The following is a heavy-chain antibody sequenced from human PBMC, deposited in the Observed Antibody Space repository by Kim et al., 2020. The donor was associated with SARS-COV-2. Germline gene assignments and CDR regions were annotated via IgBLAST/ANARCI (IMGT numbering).Heavy chain of an antibody. V-gene: IGHV5-51*01. CDR1: GYSFTSYW. CDR3: ARQLGYGSGSYYNVNDAFDI. CDR2: IYPGDSDT. J-gene: IGHJ3*02. Sequence: GESLKISCKGSGYSFTSYWIGWVRKMPGKGLEWMGIIYPGDSDTRYSPSFQGQVTISADKSISTAYLQWSSLKASDTAMYYCARQLGYGSGSYYNVNDAFDIWGQGTMVTVSS. D-gene: IGHD3-10*01.